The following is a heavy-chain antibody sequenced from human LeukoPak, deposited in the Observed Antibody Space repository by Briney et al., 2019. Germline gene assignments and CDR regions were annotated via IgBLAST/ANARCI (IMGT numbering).Heavy chain of an antibody. D-gene: IGHD1-26*01. Sequence: GASVKLSCKASGYTFSGSYMHWVRQAPGRGLEWMGWINPTSGVTKYAEKFQGRVTMTRDTSINTAYMEMSGLRSDDTAVYYCARDMYSGTYGHWGQGTLVTVSS. CDR2: INPTSGVT. J-gene: IGHJ4*02. V-gene: IGHV1-2*02. CDR3: ARDMYSGTYGH. CDR1: GYTFSGSY.